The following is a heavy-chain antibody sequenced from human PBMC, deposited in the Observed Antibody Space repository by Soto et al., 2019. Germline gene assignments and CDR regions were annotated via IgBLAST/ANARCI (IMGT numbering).Heavy chain of an antibody. Sequence: QITLKESGPTLVKPTQTLTLTCTFSGLSLSTSGVGVGWIRQPPGKALEWLALLYWDDAKRYSPSLKSRLTITKDTSKNQVVLTMTNMDPVDTATVYCAHMQTPVPHYVSSVDFAFDVWGQGTMVTVAA. J-gene: IGHJ3*01. V-gene: IGHV2-5*02. CDR1: GLSLSTSGVG. D-gene: IGHD3-22*01. CDR2: LYWDDAK. CDR3: AHMQTPVPHYVSSVDFAFDV.